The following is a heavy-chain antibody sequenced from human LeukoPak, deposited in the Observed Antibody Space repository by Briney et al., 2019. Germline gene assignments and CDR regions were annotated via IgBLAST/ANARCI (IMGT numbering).Heavy chain of an antibody. CDR3: ARAHYSGSFGY. V-gene: IGHV3-20*04. J-gene: IGHJ4*02. Sequence: GGSLRLSCAASGFIFDDYGMSWVRQAPGKGLEWVCGINWNGGSTAYADSVKGRFTISRDNAKNSLYLQMNSLRAEDTALYYCARAHYSGSFGYWGQGTLVTVSS. D-gene: IGHD1-26*01. CDR1: GFIFDDYG. CDR2: INWNGGST.